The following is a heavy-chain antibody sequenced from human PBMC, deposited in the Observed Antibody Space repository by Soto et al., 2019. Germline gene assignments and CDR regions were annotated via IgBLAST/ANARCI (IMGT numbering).Heavy chain of an antibody. Sequence: PGGSLRLSCAAYGFTFNSYWMRWVRQAPGKGLVWVSRINSDGSSTSYADSVKGRFTISRDNAKNTLYLQMNSLRAEDTAVYYCARAGGFVDYWGQGTLVTAPQ. CDR1: GFTFNSYW. V-gene: IGHV3-74*01. CDR2: INSDGSST. D-gene: IGHD1-26*01. J-gene: IGHJ4*02. CDR3: ARAGGFVDY.